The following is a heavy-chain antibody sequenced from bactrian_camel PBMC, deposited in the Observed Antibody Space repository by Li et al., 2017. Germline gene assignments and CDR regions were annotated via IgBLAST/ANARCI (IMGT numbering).Heavy chain of an antibody. D-gene: IGHD1*01. CDR3: AAHYYIGC. Sequence: HVQLVESGGGYVHPGGSLRLSCTVSGYTTCMAWFRQAPGKEREGVAAIVTGRGTTDYADSVKGRFTISRDNAKNTVYLQMNSLKPEDTAVYYCAAHYYIGCRGQGTQVTVS. J-gene: IGHJ4*01. V-gene: IGHV3S1*01. CDR2: IVTGRGTT. CDR1: GYTTC.